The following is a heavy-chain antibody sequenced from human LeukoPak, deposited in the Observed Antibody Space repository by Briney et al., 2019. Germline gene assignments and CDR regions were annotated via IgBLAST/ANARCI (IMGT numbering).Heavy chain of an antibody. CDR2: ISSSGSTI. Sequence: PGGSLRLSCAASGFTFSDYYMSWIRQAPGKGLEWVSYISSSGSTIYYADSVKGRFTISRDNAKSSLYLQMNSLRAEDTAVYYCARDHDYGDYVTTFDPWGQGTLVTVSS. D-gene: IGHD4-17*01. CDR1: GFTFSDYY. CDR3: ARDHDYGDYVTTFDP. J-gene: IGHJ5*02. V-gene: IGHV3-11*01.